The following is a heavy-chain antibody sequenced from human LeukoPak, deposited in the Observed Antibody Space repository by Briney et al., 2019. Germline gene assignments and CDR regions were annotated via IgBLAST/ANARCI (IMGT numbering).Heavy chain of an antibody. J-gene: IGHJ4*02. V-gene: IGHV3-33*06. CDR3: AKAQLRYFDWPDY. Sequence: PGRSLRLSCAASGFTFSSYGMHWVRQAPGKGLEWVAVIWYDGSNKYYADSVKGRFTISRDNSKNTLYLQMNSLRAEDTAVYYCAKAQLRYFDWPDYWGQGTLVTVSS. CDR2: IWYDGSNK. D-gene: IGHD3-9*01. CDR1: GFTFSSYG.